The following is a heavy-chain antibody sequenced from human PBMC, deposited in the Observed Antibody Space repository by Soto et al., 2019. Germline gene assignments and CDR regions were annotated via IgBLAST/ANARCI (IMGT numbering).Heavy chain of an antibody. J-gene: IGHJ6*02. Sequence: GGSLRLSCAASGFTFSDYYMSWIRQAPGKGLERVSYISSSGSTIYYADSVKGRFTISRDNAKNSLYLQMNSLRAEDTAVYYCARDHFGVVTAMDYYNGMDVWGQGTTVTVSS. CDR1: GFTFSDYY. CDR2: ISSSGSTI. D-gene: IGHD2-21*02. CDR3: ARDHFGVVTAMDYYNGMDV. V-gene: IGHV3-11*01.